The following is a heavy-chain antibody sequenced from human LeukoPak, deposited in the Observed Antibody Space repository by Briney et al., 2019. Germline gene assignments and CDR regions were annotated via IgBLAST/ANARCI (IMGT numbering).Heavy chain of an antibody. J-gene: IGHJ2*01. Sequence: SVKVSCKASGGTFSSYAINWVRQAPGQGLEWMGRNIPIFDIANYADKFRGRVTLTADTSTNTAYMELIGLRSEDTAFYYCVRDLNYYDSQTAAHLDLWGRGTLITVSS. CDR2: NIPIFDIA. CDR1: GGTFSSYA. CDR3: VRDLNYYDSQTAAHLDL. V-gene: IGHV1-69*04. D-gene: IGHD3-16*01.